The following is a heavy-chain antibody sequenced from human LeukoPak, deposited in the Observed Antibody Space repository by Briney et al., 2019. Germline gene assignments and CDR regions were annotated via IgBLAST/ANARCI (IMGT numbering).Heavy chain of an antibody. J-gene: IGHJ6*03. CDR3: ARASTGYYMDV. V-gene: IGHV3-7*01. D-gene: IGHD6-13*01. CDR1: GFIFRSYW. Sequence: GGSLRLPCEGSGFIFRSYWMTWVRQAPGKGLEWVANINQDGSEKYYVDSVKGRFTISRDNAKKSLYLQMNSLRAVDTAVYYCARASTGYYMDVWGKGTTVTVS. CDR2: INQDGSEK.